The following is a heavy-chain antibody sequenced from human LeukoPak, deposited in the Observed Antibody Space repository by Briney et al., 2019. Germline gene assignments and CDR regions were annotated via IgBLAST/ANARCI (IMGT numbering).Heavy chain of an antibody. D-gene: IGHD2-2*01. Sequence: ASVKVSCKASGYTFTGYYMHWVRQAPGQELEWMGWINPNSGGTSYAQKFQGRVTITADTSTDTAYMELSSLRSEDTAVYYCATYDRRDCSSTSCYVAGSSGWYRDYWGQGTLVTVSS. V-gene: IGHV1-2*02. J-gene: IGHJ4*02. CDR2: INPNSGGT. CDR1: GYTFTGYY. CDR3: ATYDRRDCSSTSCYVAGSSGWYRDY.